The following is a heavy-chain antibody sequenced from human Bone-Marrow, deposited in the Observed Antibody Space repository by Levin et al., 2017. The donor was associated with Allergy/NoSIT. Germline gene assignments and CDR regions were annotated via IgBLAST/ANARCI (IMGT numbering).Heavy chain of an antibody. CDR2: ISYDGSNK. V-gene: IGHV3-30-3*01. CDR1: GFTFSSYA. Sequence: GESLKISCAASGFTFSSYAMHWVRQAPGKGLEWVAVISYDGSNKYYADSVKGRFTISRDNSKNTLYLQMNSLRAEDTAVYYCARDRGGIQWLVLSGYYYYYGMDVWGQGTTVTVSS. J-gene: IGHJ6*02. CDR3: ARDRGGIQWLVLSGYYYYYGMDV. D-gene: IGHD6-19*01.